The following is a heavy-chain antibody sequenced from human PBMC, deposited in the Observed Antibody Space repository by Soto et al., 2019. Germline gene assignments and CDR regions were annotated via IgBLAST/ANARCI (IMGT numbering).Heavy chain of an antibody. V-gene: IGHV5-51*01. D-gene: IGHD2-21*02. CDR2: IYPGDSDT. Sequence: GESVKISCKGSGYSFTSYWIGWVRQMPGKGLEWMGIIYPGDSDTRYSPSFQGQVTFSADKSISTAYLQWSRLKASDTAMYYCARAYCGGDCYSLFADYWGQGTLVTVSS. CDR1: GYSFTSYW. CDR3: ARAYCGGDCYSLFADY. J-gene: IGHJ4*02.